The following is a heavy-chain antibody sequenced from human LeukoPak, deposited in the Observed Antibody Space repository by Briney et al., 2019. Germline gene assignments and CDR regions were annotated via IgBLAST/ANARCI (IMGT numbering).Heavy chain of an antibody. V-gene: IGHV4-59*05. CDR2: IYYSGST. J-gene: IGHJ6*03. D-gene: IGHD2-8*01. CDR3: ARSMGHYYYYMDV. CDR1: GFTLSNYN. Sequence: GSLRLSCAASGFTLSNYNMNWVRQAPGKGLDWIGSIYYSGSTYYNPSFKSRVTISVDTSKNQFSLKLSSVTAADTAVYYCARSMGHYYYYMDVWGKGTTVTISS.